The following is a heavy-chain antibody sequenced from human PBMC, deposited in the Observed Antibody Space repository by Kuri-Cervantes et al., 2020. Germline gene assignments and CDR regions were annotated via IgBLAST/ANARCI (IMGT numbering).Heavy chain of an antibody. Sequence: ASVKVSCKASGYTFTSYGISWVRQAPGRGLEWMGWISAYNGNTNYAQKLQGRVTMTTDTSTSTAYMELRSLRSDDTAVYYCAEVNWNYGIWFDPWGQGTLVTVSS. CDR1: GYTFTSYG. CDR3: AEVNWNYGIWFDP. D-gene: IGHD1-7*01. J-gene: IGHJ5*02. CDR2: ISAYNGNT. V-gene: IGHV1-18*01.